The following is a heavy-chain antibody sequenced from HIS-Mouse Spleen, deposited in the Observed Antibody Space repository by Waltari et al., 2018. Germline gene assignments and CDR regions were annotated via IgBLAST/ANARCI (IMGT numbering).Heavy chain of an antibody. CDR1: GYTFTGYY. CDR3: ARDYYGSGSYYYYYGMGV. J-gene: IGHJ6*02. D-gene: IGHD3-10*01. Sequence: QVQLVQSGAEVKKPGASVKVSCKASGYTFTGYYMHWVRQAPGQGLEWRGGSNPNSGGTNKAQKFKGRGTMTRDTSISTAYMGLSRLRSDDTAVYYCARDYYGSGSYYYYYGMGVWGQGTTVTVSS. V-gene: IGHV1-2*02. CDR2: SNPNSGGT.